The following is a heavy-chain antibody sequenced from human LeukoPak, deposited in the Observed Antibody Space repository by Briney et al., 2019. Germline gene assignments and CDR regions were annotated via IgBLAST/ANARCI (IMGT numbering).Heavy chain of an antibody. CDR2: IYYSGST. Sequence: SETLSLTCTVSAGSISSGGYYWSWIRQHPGKGLEWIGYIYYSGSTYNNPSLKSRVTISVDTSKNQFSLKLSSVTAADTAVYYCVRGVLWFDPWGQETLVTVSS. V-gene: IGHV4-31*03. CDR3: VRGVLWFDP. CDR1: AGSISSGGYY. J-gene: IGHJ5*02. D-gene: IGHD2-8*01.